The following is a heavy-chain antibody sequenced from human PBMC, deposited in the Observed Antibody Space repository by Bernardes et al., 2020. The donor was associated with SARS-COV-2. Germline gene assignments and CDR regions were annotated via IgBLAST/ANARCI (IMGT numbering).Heavy chain of an antibody. CDR1: GFTFSSYA. D-gene: IGHD6-19*01. CDR2: ITSDAGT. J-gene: IGHJ4*02. CDR3: SKDPLLSSIAVAGTDY. V-gene: IGHV3-23*01. Sequence: GGSLRLSCAASGFTFSSYAMTWVRQAPGKGLEWVSAITSDAGTYYADSVKGRFTISRDNSKNTVYLQMNSLRAEDTAVYYCSKDPLLSSIAVAGTDYWGQGTLVTVSS.